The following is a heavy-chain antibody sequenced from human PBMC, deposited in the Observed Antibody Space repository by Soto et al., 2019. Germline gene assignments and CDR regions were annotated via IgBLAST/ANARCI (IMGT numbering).Heavy chain of an antibody. D-gene: IGHD3-10*01. Sequence: QVQLQQWGAGLLKPSETLSLTCAVYGGSFSGYYWSWIRQSPGKGLEWIGEINGSGSTNYNPSLKSRVTLSIDTSRNQFSLKLSSVTAADTAVFFCASRMGSGRYYFDYWGQGTQVTVSS. CDR3: ASRMGSGRYYFDY. CDR2: INGSGST. CDR1: GGSFSGYY. J-gene: IGHJ4*02. V-gene: IGHV4-34*01.